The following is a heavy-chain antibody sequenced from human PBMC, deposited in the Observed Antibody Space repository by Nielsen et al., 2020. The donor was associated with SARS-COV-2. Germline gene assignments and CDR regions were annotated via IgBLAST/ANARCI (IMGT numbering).Heavy chain of an antibody. J-gene: IGHJ4*02. Sequence: SETLSLTCTVSGGSVSSGSYYWSWIRQPPGKGLEWIGYIYYSGSTNYNPPLKSRVTISVDTSKNQFSLKLSSVTAADTAVYYCARDMGYGDYSWSWGQGTLVTVSS. D-gene: IGHD4-17*01. CDR2: IYYSGST. CDR3: ARDMGYGDYSWS. CDR1: GGSVSSGSYY. V-gene: IGHV4-61*01.